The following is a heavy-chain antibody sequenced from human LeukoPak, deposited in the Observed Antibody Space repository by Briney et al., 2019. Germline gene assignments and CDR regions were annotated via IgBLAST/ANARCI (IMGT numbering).Heavy chain of an antibody. D-gene: IGHD1-26*01. Sequence: GGSLRLSCAASGFTFSSYGMHWVRQAPGKGLEWVAVISYDGSNKYYADSVKGRFTISRDNSKNTLYLQMNSLRAEDTAVYYCAKDEVGAKPKGAFDIWGQGTMVTVSS. CDR1: GFTFSSYG. J-gene: IGHJ3*02. V-gene: IGHV3-30*18. CDR3: AKDEVGAKPKGAFDI. CDR2: ISYDGSNK.